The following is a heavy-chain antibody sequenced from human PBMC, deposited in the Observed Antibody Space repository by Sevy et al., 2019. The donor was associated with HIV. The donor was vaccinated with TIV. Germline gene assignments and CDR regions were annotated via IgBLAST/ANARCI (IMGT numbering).Heavy chain of an antibody. D-gene: IGHD3-3*01. J-gene: IGHJ4*02. V-gene: IGHV3-30-3*01. Sequence: GGSLRLSCAASGFTFSRYAMHWVRQAPGKGLEWLGPISYNGNYTYYADSVKGRFTISRDNSKNTLYLQMNGLRAEDTAVYYCARDAGATNSGDYIWAFDYWGQGTLVTVSS. CDR2: ISYNGNYT. CDR1: GFTFSRYA. CDR3: ARDAGATNSGDYIWAFDY.